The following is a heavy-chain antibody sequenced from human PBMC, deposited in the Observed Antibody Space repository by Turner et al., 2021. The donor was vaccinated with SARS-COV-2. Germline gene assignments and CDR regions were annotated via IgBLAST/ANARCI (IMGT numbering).Heavy chain of an antibody. CDR1: GFTFSSYS. CDR2: SSSRGSYI. D-gene: IGHD3-22*01. CDR3: ARWGPNYYDSSGYYPDAFDI. V-gene: IGHV3-21*01. Sequence: EVQLMVSGGGLVKPGWSLRLSCAASGFTFSSYSMNWVRQAPGKGLEWVSSSSSRGSYIYYVDSVKGRFTISRDNAKNSLYLQMNSLRAEDTAVYYCARWGPNYYDSSGYYPDAFDIWGQGTMVTVSS. J-gene: IGHJ3*02.